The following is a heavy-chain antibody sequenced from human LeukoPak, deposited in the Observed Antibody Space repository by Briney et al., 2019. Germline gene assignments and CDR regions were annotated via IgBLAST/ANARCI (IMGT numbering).Heavy chain of an antibody. D-gene: IGHD1-26*01. CDR2: ISGSGGNT. CDR3: AEDFRTSGNYGWFDP. Sequence: PGGSLRLSCAASGITFSTYAMNWVRQAPGKGLEWVSSISGSGGNTYYADSVRGRFTISRDNFKNTLYLQMNSLRAEDTAIYYCAEDFRTSGNYGWFDPWGQGTLVTVSS. CDR1: GITFSTYA. J-gene: IGHJ5*02. V-gene: IGHV3-23*01.